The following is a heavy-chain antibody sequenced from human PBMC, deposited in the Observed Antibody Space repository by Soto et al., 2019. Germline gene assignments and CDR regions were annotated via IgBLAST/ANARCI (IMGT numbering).Heavy chain of an antibody. J-gene: IGHJ6*02. CDR2: IIPIFGTA. D-gene: IGHD6-6*01. Sequence: SVKVSCKASGGTFSSYAISWVRQAPGQGLEWMGGIIPIFGTANYAQKFQGRVTITADESTSTAYMELSSLRSEDTAVYYCARDRYSSSDLYYYYGMDVWGQGTTVTVSS. CDR3: ARDRYSSSDLYYYYGMDV. CDR1: GGTFSSYA. V-gene: IGHV1-69*13.